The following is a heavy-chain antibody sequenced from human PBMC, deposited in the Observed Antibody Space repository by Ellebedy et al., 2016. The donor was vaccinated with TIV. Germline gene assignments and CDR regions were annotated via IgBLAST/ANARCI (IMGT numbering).Heavy chain of an antibody. D-gene: IGHD4-23*01. Sequence: GGSLRLXXAASGFTLSTYWMHWVRQAPGKGLVWVSRINSDGSSTSYADSVRGRFTISRDNAKNTLYLQMNSLRAEDTAVYYCALYTVVTPMAAVDHWGQGSLVTVSS. CDR1: GFTLSTYW. CDR3: ALYTVVTPMAAVDH. J-gene: IGHJ4*02. V-gene: IGHV3-74*01. CDR2: INSDGSST.